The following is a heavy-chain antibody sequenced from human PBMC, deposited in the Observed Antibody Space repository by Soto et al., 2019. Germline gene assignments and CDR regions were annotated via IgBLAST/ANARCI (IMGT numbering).Heavy chain of an antibody. CDR3: ARDRTTPRSGWYGWFDP. D-gene: IGHD6-19*01. CDR2: IIPIFGTA. J-gene: IGHJ5*02. Sequence: QVQLVQSGAEVKKPGSSVKVSCKASGGTFSSYAISWVRQAPGQGLEWMGGIIPIFGTANYAQKFQGRVTITADESTSTAYMELSSVRSEDTAVYYCARDRTTPRSGWYGWFDPWGQGTLVTVSS. V-gene: IGHV1-69*01. CDR1: GGTFSSYA.